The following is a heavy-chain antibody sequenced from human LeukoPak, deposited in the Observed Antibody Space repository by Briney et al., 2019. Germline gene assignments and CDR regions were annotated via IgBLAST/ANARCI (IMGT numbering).Heavy chain of an antibody. J-gene: IGHJ5*02. Sequence: GGSLRLSCAASGFTFSSYWMHWVRQAPGKGLVWVSIINTDGSSTRHADSVKGRFTISRGNGNSWLYLQMNSMRAEDTAVYYCASGYSGSWFDRWGQGTLVTVSS. D-gene: IGHD5-12*01. CDR2: INTDGSST. CDR1: GFTFSSYW. CDR3: ASGYSGSWFDR. V-gene: IGHV3-74*01.